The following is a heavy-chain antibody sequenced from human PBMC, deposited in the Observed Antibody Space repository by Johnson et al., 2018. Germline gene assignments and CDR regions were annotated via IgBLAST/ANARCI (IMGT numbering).Heavy chain of an antibody. Sequence: QVQLVESGGGVVQPGRSLRLSCAASGFTFSSYGMHWVRQAPGKGLEWVAVISYDGSNKYYADSVKGRFTISRENSKNTLYLQMNSLRAEDTAVYYCAKDRDYGDYPYQYYFDYWGQGTLVTVSS. CDR1: GFTFSSYG. CDR3: AKDRDYGDYPYQYYFDY. V-gene: IGHV3-30*18. J-gene: IGHJ4*02. CDR2: ISYDGSNK. D-gene: IGHD4-17*01.